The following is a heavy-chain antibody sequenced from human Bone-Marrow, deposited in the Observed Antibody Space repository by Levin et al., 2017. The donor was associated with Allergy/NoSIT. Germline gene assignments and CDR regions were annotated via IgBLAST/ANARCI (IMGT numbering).Heavy chain of an antibody. CDR1: GFTFSSYA. D-gene: IGHD4-11*01. CDR2: ISGSGGST. J-gene: IGHJ5*02. Sequence: PGESLKISCAASGFTFSSYAMSWVRQAPGKGLEWVSAISGSGGSTYYADSVKGRFTISRDNSKNTLYLQMNSLRAEDTAVYYCAKDPGPSNFLYNWFDPWGQGTLVTVSS. CDR3: AKDPGPSNFLYNWFDP. V-gene: IGHV3-23*01.